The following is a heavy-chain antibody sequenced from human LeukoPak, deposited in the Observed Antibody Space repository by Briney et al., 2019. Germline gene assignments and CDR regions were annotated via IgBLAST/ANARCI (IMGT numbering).Heavy chain of an antibody. Sequence: KPSETLSLTCAVYGGSFSGYYWSWIRQPPGKGLEWIGEINHSGSTNYNPSLKSRVTISVDTSKNQFSLKLSSVTAADTAVCYCARGLTYYDFWSGFEFDYWGQGTLVTVSS. V-gene: IGHV4-34*01. CDR1: GGSFSGYY. D-gene: IGHD3-3*01. CDR2: INHSGST. CDR3: ARGLTYYDFWSGFEFDY. J-gene: IGHJ4*02.